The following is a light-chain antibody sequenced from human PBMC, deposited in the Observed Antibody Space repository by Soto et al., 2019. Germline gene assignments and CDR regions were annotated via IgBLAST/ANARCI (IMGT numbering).Light chain of an antibody. CDR2: RNS. J-gene: IGLJ3*02. Sequence: QSVLTQPPSVSGAPGQRVTISCTGSSSNIGAGYDVHWYQQLLGTAPKLLIYRNSNRPSGVPDRFSGSKSGTSASLAITGLQAEDEADYYCQSYDSSLSGSVFGGGTKLTVL. V-gene: IGLV1-40*01. CDR3: QSYDSSLSGSV. CDR1: SSNIGAGYD.